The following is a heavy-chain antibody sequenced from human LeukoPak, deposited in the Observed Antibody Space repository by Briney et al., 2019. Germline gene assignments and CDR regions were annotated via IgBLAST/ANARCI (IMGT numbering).Heavy chain of an antibody. Sequence: SETLSLTCAVYGGSFSGYYWSWIRQPPGKGLEWIGEINHSGSTNYNPSLKSRVTISVDTSKNQFSLKLSSVTAADTAVYYCARGRYGDYFDCWGQGTLVTVSS. J-gene: IGHJ4*02. CDR3: ARGRYGDYFDC. CDR1: GGSFSGYY. V-gene: IGHV4-34*01. CDR2: INHSGST. D-gene: IGHD4-17*01.